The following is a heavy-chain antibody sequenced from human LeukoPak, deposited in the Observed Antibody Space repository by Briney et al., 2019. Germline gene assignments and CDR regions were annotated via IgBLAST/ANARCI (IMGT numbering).Heavy chain of an antibody. Sequence: GGSLRLSCAASGFTFSNYGIHWVRQAPGKGLEWVTVISFDGGDIYYADSVKGRFTISRDNSKNTLYLQMNSLRPEDTAIYYCTKDRRGPAAGTWYFDSWGQGTLVTVSS. CDR1: GFTFSNYG. V-gene: IGHV3-30*18. J-gene: IGHJ4*02. D-gene: IGHD6-13*01. CDR3: TKDRRGPAAGTWYFDS. CDR2: ISFDGGDI.